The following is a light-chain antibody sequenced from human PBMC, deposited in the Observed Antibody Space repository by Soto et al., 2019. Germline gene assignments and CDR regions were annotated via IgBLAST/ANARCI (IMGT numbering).Light chain of an antibody. V-gene: IGKV1-8*01. J-gene: IGKJ1*01. Sequence: IRMTQSPSSLSASTGDRVTITCRASQGISSYLAWYQQKPGKAPKLLIYAASTLQSGVPSRFSGSGSGTDFTLTISCLQSEDFATYYCQQYYSYARTFGQGTKVEIK. CDR1: QGISSY. CDR3: QQYYSYART. CDR2: AAS.